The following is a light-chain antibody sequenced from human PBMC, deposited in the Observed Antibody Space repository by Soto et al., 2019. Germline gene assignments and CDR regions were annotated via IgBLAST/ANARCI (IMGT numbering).Light chain of an antibody. CDR1: SSNIGSYT. Sequence: QSALTQPPSASGTPGQRVTISCSGSSSNIGSYTVNWYQQLPGAAPKLLFYSNNRRPSGVAVPDRFSASKSGTSASLAISGLQSEDEADYYCSAWDDSLNGVVFGGGTKLTVL. J-gene: IGLJ2*01. V-gene: IGLV1-44*01. CDR3: SAWDDSLNGVV. CDR2: SNN.